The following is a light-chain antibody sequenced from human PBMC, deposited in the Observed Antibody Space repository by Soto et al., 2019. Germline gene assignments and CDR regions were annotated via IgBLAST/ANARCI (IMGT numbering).Light chain of an antibody. CDR1: KSVSSY. CDR2: DAS. V-gene: IGKV3-11*01. Sequence: EIVLTQSPATLSLSPGEIATLSCRASKSVSSYLAWYQQKPGQAPRLLIYDASNRATGIPARFSGSGSGTDFTLTISSLEPEDFAVYYCQQRSNWPWTFGQGTKVEIK. J-gene: IGKJ1*01. CDR3: QQRSNWPWT.